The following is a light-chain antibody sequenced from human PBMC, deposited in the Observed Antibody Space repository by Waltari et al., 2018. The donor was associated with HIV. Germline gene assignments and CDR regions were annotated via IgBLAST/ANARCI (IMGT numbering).Light chain of an antibody. V-gene: IGLV4-69*01. CDR1: SGHSSYA. CDR3: QTWATGIQV. J-gene: IGLJ3*02. CDR2: VNSDGSH. Sequence: QLVLTQSPSASASLGASVKLTCTLSSGHSSYAIAWHQKQAEKGPRYLIKVNSDGSHDKGDGIPDRFSGSSSGAERYLTISSLQSEDEADYYCQTWATGIQVFGGGTKLTVL.